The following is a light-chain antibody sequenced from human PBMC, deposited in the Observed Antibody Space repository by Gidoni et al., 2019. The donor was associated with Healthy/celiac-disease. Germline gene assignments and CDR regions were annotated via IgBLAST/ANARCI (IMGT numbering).Light chain of an antibody. V-gene: IGLV1-47*01. Sequence: QSVLTNPPSPSGTPGQRFTISCSGSSSNIGSNYVYCYQQLPGTAPKLLIYRNNQRPSGVPDRFSGSKSGTSASLAISGLRSEDEADYYCAAWDDSLSGRVFGGGTKLTVL. CDR3: AAWDDSLSGRV. CDR2: RNN. J-gene: IGLJ3*02. CDR1: SSNIGSNY.